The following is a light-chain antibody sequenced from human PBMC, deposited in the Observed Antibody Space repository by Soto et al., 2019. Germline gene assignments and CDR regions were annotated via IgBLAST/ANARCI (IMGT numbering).Light chain of an antibody. CDR3: QQYKSYSDFT. CDR1: QSISSW. V-gene: IGKV1-5*01. CDR2: DAS. J-gene: IGKJ4*01. Sequence: DIQMTQSPSTLSASVGDRVTITCRASQSISSWLAWYQQKPGKAPKLLIYDASSLESGVPSTFSGSGSGTEFTLTISSLQPDDFATYDCQQYKSYSDFTFGGGTKVDIK.